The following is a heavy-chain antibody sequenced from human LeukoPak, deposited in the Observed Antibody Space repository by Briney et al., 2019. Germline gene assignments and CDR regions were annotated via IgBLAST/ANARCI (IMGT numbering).Heavy chain of an antibody. CDR3: ARPSFTIFGVVITDAFDI. V-gene: IGHV5-51*01. Sequence: GESLKISCKGSGYSFTSYWIGWVRQMPGKGLEWMGIIYPGDSDTRYSPSFQGQVTISADKSISTAYLQWSSLKASDTAMYYCARPSFTIFGVVITDAFDIWGQGTMVTVSS. CDR1: GYSFTSYW. D-gene: IGHD3-3*01. J-gene: IGHJ3*02. CDR2: IYPGDSDT.